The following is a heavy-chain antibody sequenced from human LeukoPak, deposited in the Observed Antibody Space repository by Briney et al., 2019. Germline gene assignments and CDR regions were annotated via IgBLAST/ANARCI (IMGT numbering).Heavy chain of an antibody. CDR3: ARDSSIFGVVAVFDY. CDR2: ISYDGSNK. Sequence: PGGSLRLSCAASGFTFSSYAMHWVRQAPGKGLEWVAFISYDGSNKYYADSVKGRFTISRDNAKNSLYLQMNSLRAEDTAVYYCARDSSIFGVVAVFDYWGQGTLVTVSS. CDR1: GFTFSSYA. V-gene: IGHV3-30*04. D-gene: IGHD3-3*01. J-gene: IGHJ4*02.